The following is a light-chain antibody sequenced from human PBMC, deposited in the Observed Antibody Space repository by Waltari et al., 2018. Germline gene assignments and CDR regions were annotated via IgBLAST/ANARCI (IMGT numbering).Light chain of an antibody. CDR3: CSYAGSSTFVV. Sequence: QSALTQPASVSGSPGQSIPISCTGTSSDVGGYNHVPWYQQRPGKAPKLLIYEVNKRPSGASNRFSGSKSGNTASLTISGLQAEDEADYHCCSYAGSSTFVVFGGGTKVTVL. CDR1: SSDVGGYNH. V-gene: IGLV2-23*02. J-gene: IGLJ3*02. CDR2: EVN.